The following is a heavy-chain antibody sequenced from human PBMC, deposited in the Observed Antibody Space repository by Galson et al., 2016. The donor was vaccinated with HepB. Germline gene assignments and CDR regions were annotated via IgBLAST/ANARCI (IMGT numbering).Heavy chain of an antibody. Sequence: SVKVSCKASGYNFNNYGMSWVRQAPGQGLQWMGWISGYNGDTRYAQKFQGRVTMTTDTSTNTAFLEMRSLTSDDTAVYYCARDVLVVVAAAFDAFDIWGQGTMVIVSS. CDR1: GYNFNNYG. J-gene: IGHJ3*02. CDR2: ISGYNGDT. V-gene: IGHV1-18*01. D-gene: IGHD2-15*01. CDR3: ARDVLVVVAAAFDAFDI.